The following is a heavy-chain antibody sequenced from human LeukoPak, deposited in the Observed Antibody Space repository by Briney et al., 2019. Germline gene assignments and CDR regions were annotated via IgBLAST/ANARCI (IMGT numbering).Heavy chain of an antibody. CDR1: GFTFSNAW. J-gene: IGHJ4*02. Sequence: GGSLRLSCAASGFTFSNAWMSWVRQAPGKGLEWVGRIKSKTDGGTTDYAAPVKGRFTISRDDSKNTLYLQMNSLKTEDTAVYYCTTAPHYYYDSSGYPYFDYWGQGTLVTVSS. CDR2: IKSKTDGGTT. CDR3: TTAPHYYYDSSGYPYFDY. V-gene: IGHV3-15*01. D-gene: IGHD3-22*01.